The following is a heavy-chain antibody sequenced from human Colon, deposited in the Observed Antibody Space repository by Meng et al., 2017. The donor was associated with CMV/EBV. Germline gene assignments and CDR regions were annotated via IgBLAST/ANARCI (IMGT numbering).Heavy chain of an antibody. CDR3: ATDYGDYYFDR. D-gene: IGHD4-17*01. CDR2: IYYSGYT. Sequence: QLKLQESGPGRVKPSETLSLTCTVSGGSISSSTYYWGWIRQTPGKGLEWIGNIYYSGYTYYNPSLKSRLTISVDTSKNQFSLKLTSVTAADTAVYYCATDYGDYYFDRWGQGTLVTVSS. V-gene: IGHV4-39*07. CDR1: GGSISSSTYY. J-gene: IGHJ4*02.